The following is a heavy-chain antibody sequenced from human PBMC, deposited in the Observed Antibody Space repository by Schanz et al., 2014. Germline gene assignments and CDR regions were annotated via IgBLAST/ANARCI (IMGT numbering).Heavy chain of an antibody. CDR1: GYTFTTYA. V-gene: IGHV1-18*01. CDR2: ISAYNGNT. J-gene: IGHJ4*02. CDR3: ARDAADFYDILTEEDY. Sequence: QVQLVQSGAEVKKPGASVKVSCKASGYTFTTYAMSWVRQAPGQGLEWVGWISAYNGNTKYPQKHQGRVTMTTDTSTSTAYMELRSLRSDDTAVYYCARDAADFYDILTEEDYWGQGTLVTVSS. D-gene: IGHD3-9*01.